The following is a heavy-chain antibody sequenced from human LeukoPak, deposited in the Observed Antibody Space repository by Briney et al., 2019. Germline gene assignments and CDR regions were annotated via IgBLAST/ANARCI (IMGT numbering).Heavy chain of an antibody. J-gene: IGHJ6*02. CDR2: INPNSGGT. CDR3: ARDRSYYDSSGYAYGMDV. CDR1: GYTFTGYY. V-gene: IGHV1-2*02. Sequence: ASVKVSCKASGYTFTGYYMHWVRQAPGQGLEWMGWINPNSGGTNYAQKFQGRVTMTRDTSISTAYMELSSLRSEDTAVYYCARDRSYYDSSGYAYGMDVWGQGTTVTVSS. D-gene: IGHD3-22*01.